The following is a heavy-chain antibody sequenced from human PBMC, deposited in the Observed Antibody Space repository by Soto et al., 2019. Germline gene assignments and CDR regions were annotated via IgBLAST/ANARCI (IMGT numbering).Heavy chain of an antibody. CDR2: IYYSGST. V-gene: IGHV4-59*01. D-gene: IGHD6-19*01. CDR3: ARGGGSGWHGDVDY. J-gene: IGHJ4*02. CDR1: GGSISSDY. Sequence: QVQLQESGPGLVKPSETLSLTCTVSGGSISSDYWSWIRQPPGKGLEWIGYIYYSGSTNYNPSFESVVTISVDMSKNQFSLELSSVTAADTAVYYCARGGGSGWHGDVDYWGQGTLVTVSS.